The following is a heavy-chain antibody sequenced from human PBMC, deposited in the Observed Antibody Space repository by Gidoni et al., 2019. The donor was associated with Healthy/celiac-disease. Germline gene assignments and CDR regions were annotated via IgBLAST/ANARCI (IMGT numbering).Heavy chain of an antibody. CDR2: LNPSGGST. D-gene: IGHD1-26*01. J-gene: IGHJ4*02. CDR1: GYTFTSYY. Sequence: QVQLVQYGAEVKKPGASVKVSCKASGYTFTSYYMHWVRQAPGQWLEWMGRLNPSGGSTSYAHKFQGRVTMTRSTSTSTVYMELSSLRSEDTAVYYCARERELLRRGVLLHWGQGTLVTVSS. CDR3: ARERELLRRGVLLH. V-gene: IGHV1-46*03.